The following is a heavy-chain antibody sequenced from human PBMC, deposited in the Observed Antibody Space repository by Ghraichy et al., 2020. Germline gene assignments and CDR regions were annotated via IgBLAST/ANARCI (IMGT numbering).Heavy chain of an antibody. Sequence: SETLSLTCTVSGGSINSYSWSWIRQPPGKGLEWIGYIDYTGRTNYNLSLKTPVTMSLDTSENHFSLRLSSVTAADTAVYFCARHKIYREFASWGQGTLVTVSS. CDR2: IDYTGRT. D-gene: IGHD5/OR15-5a*01. CDR3: ARHKIYREFAS. J-gene: IGHJ4*02. V-gene: IGHV4-59*08. CDR1: GGSINSYS.